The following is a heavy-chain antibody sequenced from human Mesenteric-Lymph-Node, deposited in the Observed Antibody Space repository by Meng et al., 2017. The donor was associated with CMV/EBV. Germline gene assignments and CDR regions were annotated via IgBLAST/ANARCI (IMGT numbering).Heavy chain of an antibody. CDR3: ARDQGIHWFDP. Sequence: SETLSLTCTVSGYSISSGYYWGWIRQPPGKGLEWIGSIYDSGSTYYNPSLKSRVTMSVDTSRNQFSLKLSSVTAADTAVYYCARDQGIHWFDPWGQGTLVTVSS. CDR2: IYDSGST. CDR1: GYSISSGYY. V-gene: IGHV4-38-2*02. J-gene: IGHJ5*02. D-gene: IGHD6-13*01.